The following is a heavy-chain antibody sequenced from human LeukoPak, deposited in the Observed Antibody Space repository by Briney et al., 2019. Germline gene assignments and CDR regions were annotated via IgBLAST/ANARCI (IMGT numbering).Heavy chain of an antibody. J-gene: IGHJ6*02. CDR2: ISYDGSNK. D-gene: IGHD4-11*01. V-gene: IGHV3-30-3*01. CDR3: AKDHTVTTDVTYYYYGMDV. Sequence: GGSLRLSCAASGFTFSSYAMHWVRQAPGKGLEWVAVISYDGSNKYYADSVKGRFTISRDNSKNTLNLQMNSLRAEDTAVYYCAKDHTVTTDVTYYYYGMDVWGQGTTVTVSS. CDR1: GFTFSSYA.